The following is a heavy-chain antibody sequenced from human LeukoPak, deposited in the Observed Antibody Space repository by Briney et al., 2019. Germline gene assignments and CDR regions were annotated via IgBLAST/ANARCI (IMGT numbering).Heavy chain of an antibody. D-gene: IGHD6-6*01. CDR1: GGSISSGGYY. CDR2: IYHSGST. V-gene: IGHV4-30-2*01. CDR3: ARGERARPEYFDY. Sequence: PSETLSLTCTVSGGSISSGGYYWSWIRQPPGKGLEWIGYIYHSGSTYYNPSLKSRVTISVDRSKNQFSLKLSSVTAADTAVYYCARGERARPEYFDYWGQGTLVTVSS. J-gene: IGHJ4*02.